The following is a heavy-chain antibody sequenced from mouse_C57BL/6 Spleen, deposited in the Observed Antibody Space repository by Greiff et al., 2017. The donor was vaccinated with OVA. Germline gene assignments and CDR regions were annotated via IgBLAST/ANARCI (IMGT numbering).Heavy chain of an antibody. CDR2: INPNNGGT. J-gene: IGHJ2*01. D-gene: IGHD4-1*01. CDR3: AKLGRGYYYFDY. CDR1: GYTFTDYN. Sequence: VQLKESGPELVKPGASVKIPCKASGYTFTDYNMDWVKQSHGKSLEWIGDINPNNGGTIYNQKFKGKATLTVDKSSSTAYMELRSLTSEDTAVYYCAKLGRGYYYFDYWGQGTTLTVSS. V-gene: IGHV1-18*01.